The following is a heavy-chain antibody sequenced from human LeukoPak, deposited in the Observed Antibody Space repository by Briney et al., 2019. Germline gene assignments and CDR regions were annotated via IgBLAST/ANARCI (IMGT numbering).Heavy chain of an antibody. CDR2: IIPIFGTA. CDR1: GGTFSRYA. CDR3: ARGPTYYDSSGYYPMDV. V-gene: IGHV1-69*05. D-gene: IGHD3-22*01. J-gene: IGHJ6*04. Sequence: GSSVKVCCKASGGTFSRYAISWVRQAPGQGLEWMGGIIPIFGTANYAQKFQGRVTITTDESTSTAYMELSSLRSEDTAVYYCARGPTYYDSSGYYPMDVWGKGTTVTVSS.